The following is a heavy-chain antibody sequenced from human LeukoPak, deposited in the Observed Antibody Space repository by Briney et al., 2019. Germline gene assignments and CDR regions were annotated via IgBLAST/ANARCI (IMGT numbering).Heavy chain of an antibody. V-gene: IGHV3-74*01. CDR3: ARGRSIAVAGTTDY. D-gene: IGHD6-19*01. CDR1: GFTFSSYW. CDR2: INTDGSST. Sequence: GGSLRLSCAASGFTFSSYWMHWVRQAPGKGLVWFSRINTDGSSTSYADSVKGRFTISRDNAKNTLYLQMNSLRAEDTAVYYCARGRSIAVAGTTDYWGQGTLVTVSS. J-gene: IGHJ4*02.